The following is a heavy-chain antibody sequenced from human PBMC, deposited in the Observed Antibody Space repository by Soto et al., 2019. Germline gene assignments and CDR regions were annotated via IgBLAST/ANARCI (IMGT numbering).Heavy chain of an antibody. Sequence: EQLVESGGGLIQPGGSLRISCAFSGLTVSRNYMSWVRQAPGTGLDLVSVLYSGGSSSYAESVKGRFNISRESSKNILILQMNSPRPEDTDIYYCAHSSGHHYYFDSWGQGTLVTVSS. J-gene: IGHJ4*02. CDR2: LYSGGSS. CDR3: AHSSGHHYYFDS. V-gene: IGHV3-53*01. CDR1: GLTVSRNY. D-gene: IGHD3-22*01.